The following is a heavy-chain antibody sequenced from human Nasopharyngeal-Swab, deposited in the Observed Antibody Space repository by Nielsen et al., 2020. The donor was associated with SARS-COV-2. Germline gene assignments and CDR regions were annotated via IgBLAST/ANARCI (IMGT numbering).Heavy chain of an antibody. CDR3: ANRRGSSWHPYCFDY. D-gene: IGHD6-13*01. CDR1: GFTFSSYA. Sequence: GESLKISCAASGFTFSSYAMSWVRQAPGKGLEWVSAISGSGGSTYYADSVKGRFTISRDNSENTLYLQMNSLRAEDTALYYCANRRGSSWHPYCFDYWGQGTLVTVSS. CDR2: ISGSGGST. V-gene: IGHV3-23*01. J-gene: IGHJ4*02.